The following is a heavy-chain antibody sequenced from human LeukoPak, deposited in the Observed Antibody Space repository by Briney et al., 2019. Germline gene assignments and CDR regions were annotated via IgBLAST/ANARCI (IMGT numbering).Heavy chain of an antibody. V-gene: IGHV1-46*01. CDR1: GYTFTSYY. CDR2: INPSGGST. CDR3: AREPDLVGATDY. J-gene: IGHJ4*02. D-gene: IGHD1-26*01. Sequence: GASVKVSCKASGYTFTSYYMHWVRQAPGQGLEWMGIINPSGGSTSYAQKFQGRVTMTRDMPTSTVYMELSSLRSEDTAVYYCAREPDLVGATDYWGQGTLVTVSS.